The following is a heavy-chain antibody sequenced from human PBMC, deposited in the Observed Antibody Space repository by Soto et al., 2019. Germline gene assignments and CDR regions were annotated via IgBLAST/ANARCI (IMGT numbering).Heavy chain of an antibody. CDR3: ARVSSSSGFRYYYYYMDV. CDR2: IYYSGST. J-gene: IGHJ6*03. Sequence: ETLSLTCTVSGGSISSYYWSWIRQPPGKGLEWIGYIYYSGSTNYNPSLKSRVTISVDTSKNHFSLKLSSVTAADTAVYYCARVSSSSGFRYYYYYMDVWGKGTTVTVSS. D-gene: IGHD6-6*01. CDR1: GGSISSYY. V-gene: IGHV4-59*01.